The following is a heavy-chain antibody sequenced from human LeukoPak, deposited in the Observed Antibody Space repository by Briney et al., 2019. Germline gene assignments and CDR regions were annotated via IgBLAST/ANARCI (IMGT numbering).Heavy chain of an antibody. Sequence: PGGSLRLSYAASGFTFSSYAMHWVRQAPGKGLEWVVVISYDGSNKYYAESVKRRFTISRDNSKNTLYLQMNSLRAEDTAVYYCARDRYEIKSPSYYFDYWGQGTLVTVSS. D-gene: IGHD3-16*02. J-gene: IGHJ4*02. CDR2: ISYDGSNK. V-gene: IGHV3-30-3*01. CDR1: GFTFSSYA. CDR3: ARDRYEIKSPSYYFDY.